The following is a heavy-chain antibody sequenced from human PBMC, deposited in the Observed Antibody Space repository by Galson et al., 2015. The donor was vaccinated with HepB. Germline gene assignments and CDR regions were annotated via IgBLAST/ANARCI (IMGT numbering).Heavy chain of an antibody. CDR1: GFTFSSYG. CDR3: AKGSPSDY. J-gene: IGHJ4*02. Sequence: SLRLSCAASGFTFSSYGMHWVRQAPGKGLEWVAVISYDGSNKYYADSVEGRFTISRDNSKNTLYLQMNSLRAEDTAVYYCAKGSPSDYWGQGTLVTVSS. CDR2: ISYDGSNK. V-gene: IGHV3-30*18.